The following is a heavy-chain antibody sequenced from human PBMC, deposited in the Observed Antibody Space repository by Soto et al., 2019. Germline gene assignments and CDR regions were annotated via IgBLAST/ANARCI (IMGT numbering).Heavy chain of an antibody. CDR2: ISGSGGST. CDR3: AKGIWFGALYWYFDL. CDR1: GFTFSSYA. V-gene: IGHV3-23*01. Sequence: EVQLLESGGGLVQPGGSLRLSCAASGFTFSSYAMSWVRQAPGKGLEWVSAISGSGGSTYYADSVKGRFTISRDNPKNAIYLQMNSLRAEDTAVDYCAKGIWFGALYWYFDLWGRGTLVTVSS. J-gene: IGHJ2*01. D-gene: IGHD3-10*01.